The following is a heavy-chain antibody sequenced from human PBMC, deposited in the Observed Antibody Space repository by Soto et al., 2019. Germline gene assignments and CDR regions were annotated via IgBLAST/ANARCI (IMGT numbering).Heavy chain of an antibody. CDR1: GFTFSSYS. J-gene: IGHJ4*02. D-gene: IGHD5-12*01. Sequence: EVQLVESGGGLVQPGGSLRLSCAASGFTFSSYSMNWVRQAPGKGLEWVSYISRSSSTIHYADSVKGRFTISRDNAKNSLCLQMNSLRPEDTAVYNCARDGEGDGYNFDYWGQGTLVTVSS. CDR2: ISRSSSTI. CDR3: ARDGEGDGYNFDY. V-gene: IGHV3-48*01.